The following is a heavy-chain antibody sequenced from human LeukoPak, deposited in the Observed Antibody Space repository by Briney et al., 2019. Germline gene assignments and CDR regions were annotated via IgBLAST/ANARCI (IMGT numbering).Heavy chain of an antibody. CDR3: ARDDGGDSNNAFDI. V-gene: IGHV1-2*02. J-gene: IGHJ3*02. CDR1: GYTFTGYY. Sequence: SVHVSCMASGYTFTGYYMHWVRPAPGQGLEWMGWINAKSGGTNYAQKFQGRVTMTRDTSSSTAYMQLSRLGSDDTAVYYCARDDGGDSNNAFDIWGQGPIVTVTS. D-gene: IGHD2-21*02. CDR2: INAKSGGT.